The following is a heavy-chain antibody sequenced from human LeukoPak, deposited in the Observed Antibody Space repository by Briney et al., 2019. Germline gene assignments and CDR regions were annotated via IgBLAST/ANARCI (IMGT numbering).Heavy chain of an antibody. J-gene: IGHJ4*02. D-gene: IGHD3-22*01. CDR1: GYTFTSYY. V-gene: IGHV1-46*01. CDR2: INASVGST. Sequence: ASVKVSCKASGYTFTSYYMHWVRQAPGQGLEWMGIINASVGSTSYPQKFQGRVTMTRDTSTSTVYMELSNLRSEDTAVYYCARDRYYYDSSGYIRGISFDYWGQGTLVT. CDR3: ARDRYYYDSSGYIRGISFDY.